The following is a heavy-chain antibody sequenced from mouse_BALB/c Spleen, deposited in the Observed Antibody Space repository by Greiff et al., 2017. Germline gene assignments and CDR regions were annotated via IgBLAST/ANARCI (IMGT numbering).Heavy chain of an antibody. D-gene: IGHD2-4*01. V-gene: IGHV2-6-7*01. CDR1: GFSLTGYG. J-gene: IGHJ3*01. CDR3: ARDIYYDYGEFAY. CDR2: IWGDGST. Sequence: VHLVESGPGLVAPSQSLSITCTVSGFSLTGYGVNWVRQPPGKGLEWLGMIWGDGSTDDNSALKSRLSISKDNSKSQVFLKMNSLQTDDTARYYCARDIYYDYGEFAYWGQGTLVTVSA.